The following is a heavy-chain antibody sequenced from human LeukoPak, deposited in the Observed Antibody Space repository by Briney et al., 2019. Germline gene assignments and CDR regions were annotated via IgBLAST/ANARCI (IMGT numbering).Heavy chain of an antibody. D-gene: IGHD1-26*01. CDR2: ISKSGGT. CDR3: ARQPYMLGAYYFDY. CDR1: GGSISNYF. Sequence: ASETLSLTCTVSGGSISNYFWAWIRQPPGKGLEWIGYISKSGGTSYNTSFKSRLTISVDTSKDQFSLRLESVTAADTAVYYCARQPYMLGAYYFDYWGQGTLVTVSS. J-gene: IGHJ4*02. V-gene: IGHV4-59*08.